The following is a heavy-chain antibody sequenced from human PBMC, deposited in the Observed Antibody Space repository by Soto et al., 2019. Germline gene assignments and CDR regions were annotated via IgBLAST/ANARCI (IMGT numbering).Heavy chain of an antibody. J-gene: IGHJ3*02. CDR1: GFTCSSYD. CDR2: ILVGGST. D-gene: IGHD2-8*02. V-gene: IGHV3-23*01. CDR3: AKATATGGGAFDI. Sequence: PGGSLRLSCAASGFTCSSYDRSWVRQAPGKGLEWVSTILVGGSTHYPDSVKGRFTISRDNSKNTVFLQMNSLTAGDTAVYYCAKATATGGGAFDICGQGTVVTVSS.